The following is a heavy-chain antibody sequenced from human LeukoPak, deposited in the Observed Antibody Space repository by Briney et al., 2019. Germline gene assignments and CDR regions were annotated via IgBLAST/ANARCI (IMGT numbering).Heavy chain of an antibody. CDR2: ISSSGSTL. D-gene: IGHD1-26*01. V-gene: IGHV3-11*04. CDR1: GFTFSDYY. Sequence: GGSLRLSCAASGFTFSDYYMSWIRQAPGKGLEWVSYISSSGSTLYYADSVKGRFTISRDNAKNSLYLQMNSLRAEDTAVYYCAAYSGYYFYMDVWGKGTTVTVSS. CDR3: AAYSGYYFYMDV. J-gene: IGHJ6*03.